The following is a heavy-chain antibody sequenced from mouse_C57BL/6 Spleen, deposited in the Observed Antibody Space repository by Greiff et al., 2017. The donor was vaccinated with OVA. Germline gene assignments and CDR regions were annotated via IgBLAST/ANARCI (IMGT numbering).Heavy chain of an antibody. V-gene: IGHV1-18*01. Sequence: EVQVVESGPELVKPGASVKIPCKASGYTFTDYNMDWVKQSHGKSLEWIGDINPNNGGTIYNQKFKGKATLTVDKSSSTAYMELRSLTSEDTAVYYCARDYYGSSEEFAYWGQGTLVTVSA. J-gene: IGHJ3*01. D-gene: IGHD1-1*01. CDR1: GYTFTDYN. CDR3: ARDYYGSSEEFAY. CDR2: INPNNGGT.